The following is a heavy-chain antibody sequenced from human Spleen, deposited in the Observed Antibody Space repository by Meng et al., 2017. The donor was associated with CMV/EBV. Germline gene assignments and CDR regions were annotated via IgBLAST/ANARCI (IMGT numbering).Heavy chain of an antibody. D-gene: IGHD3-3*01. CDR2: ISAYNGNR. J-gene: IGHJ4*02. CDR3: ARSNYDFWSGCDY. V-gene: IGHV1-18*01. CDR1: GYTFTSYG. Sequence: GESLKISCKGSGYTFTSYGISWVRQAPGQGLEWMGWISAYNGNRNYAQKLQGRVTMTTDTSTSTAYMELRSLTSDDTAVYYCARSNYDFWSGCDYWGQGTLVTVSS.